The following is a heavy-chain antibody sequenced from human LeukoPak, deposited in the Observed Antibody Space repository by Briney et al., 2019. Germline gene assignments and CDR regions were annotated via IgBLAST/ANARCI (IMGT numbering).Heavy chain of an antibody. CDR1: GFTFSSYS. CDR3: ARERTTVTSPLFDY. CDR2: ISSSSSTI. J-gene: IGHJ4*02. V-gene: IGHV3-48*02. D-gene: IGHD4-17*01. Sequence: PGGSLRLSCAASGFTFSSYSMNWVRQAPGKGLEWVSYISSSSSTIYYADSVKGRFTISRDNAKNSLYLQMNSLRDEDTGVYYCARERTTVTSPLFDYWGQGTLVTVSS.